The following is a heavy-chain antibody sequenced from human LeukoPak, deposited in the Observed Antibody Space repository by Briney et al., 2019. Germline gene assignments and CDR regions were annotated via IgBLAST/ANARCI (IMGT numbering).Heavy chain of an antibody. D-gene: IGHD3-22*01. CDR1: GFTFSSYA. Sequence: PGGSLRLSCAASGFTFSSYAMSWVRQAPGKGLEWVSAISGSGGSTYYADSVKGRFTISRDNAKNSLYLQMNSLRAEDTAVYYCAKDSDSSGYDPDAFDIWGQGTMVTVSS. V-gene: IGHV3-23*01. CDR2: ISGSGGST. J-gene: IGHJ3*02. CDR3: AKDSDSSGYDPDAFDI.